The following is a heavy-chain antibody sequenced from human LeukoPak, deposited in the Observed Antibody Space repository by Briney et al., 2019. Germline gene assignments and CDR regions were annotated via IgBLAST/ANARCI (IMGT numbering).Heavy chain of an antibody. CDR3: ARDVLRLMGFYYYGMDV. CDR2: ISNSDSTI. J-gene: IGHJ6*02. V-gene: IGHV3-48*03. Sequence: GGSLRLSCAASGFTFSSYEMNWVRQAPGKGLEWVSYISNSDSTIYYADSVTGRFTISRDNAKNSLYMQMNSLRAEDTAVYYCARDVLRLMGFYYYGMDVWGQGTTVTVSS. CDR1: GFTFSSYE. D-gene: IGHD2-8*02.